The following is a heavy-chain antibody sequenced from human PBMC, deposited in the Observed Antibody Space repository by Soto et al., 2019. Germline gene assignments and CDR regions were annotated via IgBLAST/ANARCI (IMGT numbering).Heavy chain of an antibody. Sequence: SETLSLTCTVSGGSISSGDYYWSWIRQPPGKGLEWIGYIYYSGSTYYNPSLKSRVTISEDRSKNQFSLKLSSVTAADTAIYYCAREFYYDSSGIGFAFWGQGTLVTVSS. D-gene: IGHD3-22*01. CDR2: IYYSGST. CDR1: GGSISSGDYY. J-gene: IGHJ4*02. V-gene: IGHV4-30-4*02. CDR3: AREFYYDSSGIGFAF.